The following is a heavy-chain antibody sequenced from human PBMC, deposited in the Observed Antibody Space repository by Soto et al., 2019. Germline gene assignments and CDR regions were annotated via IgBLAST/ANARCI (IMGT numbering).Heavy chain of an antibody. D-gene: IGHD5-12*01. J-gene: IGHJ6*02. CDR3: ARGGTSGYSGYDIYYYYYGMDG. V-gene: IGHV1-69*01. CDR1: GGTFSSYA. Sequence: QVQLVQSGAEVKKPGSSVKVSCKASGGTFSSYAISWVRQAPGQGLEWMGGIIPIFGTANYAQKFQGRVTITEDESTSTAYMELSSLRSEDTAVYYCARGGTSGYSGYDIYYYYYGMDGWGQGTTVTVSS. CDR2: IIPIFGTA.